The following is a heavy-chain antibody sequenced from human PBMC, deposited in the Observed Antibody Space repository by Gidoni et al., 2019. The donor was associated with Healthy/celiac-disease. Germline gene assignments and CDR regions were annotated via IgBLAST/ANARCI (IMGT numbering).Heavy chain of an antibody. Sequence: QVQLLESGGGVVQPGRSLSLYCAASGFTFSSYAMHWVRQAPGKGLEWVAVISYDGSNKYYADSVKGRFTISRDNSKNTLYLQMNSLRAEDTAVYYCARDSTGSSGWYGTIDYWGQGTLVTVSS. V-gene: IGHV3-30-3*01. D-gene: IGHD6-19*01. J-gene: IGHJ4*02. CDR2: ISYDGSNK. CDR1: GFTFSSYA. CDR3: ARDSTGSSGWYGTIDY.